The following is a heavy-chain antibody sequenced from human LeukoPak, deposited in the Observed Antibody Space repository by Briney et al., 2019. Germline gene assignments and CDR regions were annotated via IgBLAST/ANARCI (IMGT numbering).Heavy chain of an antibody. Sequence: PGGSLRLSCAASGFTFSSYAMHWVRQAPGKGLEWVAVISYDGSNKYYADSVKGRFTISRDNSKNTLYLQMNSLRAEDTAVYYCARDGGDRFLEWFYDYWGQGTLVTVSS. J-gene: IGHJ4*02. CDR2: ISYDGSNK. CDR3: ARDGGDRFLEWFYDY. D-gene: IGHD3-3*01. CDR1: GFTFSSYA. V-gene: IGHV3-30-3*01.